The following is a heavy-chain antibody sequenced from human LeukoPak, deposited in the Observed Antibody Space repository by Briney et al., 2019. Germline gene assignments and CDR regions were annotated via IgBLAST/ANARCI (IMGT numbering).Heavy chain of an antibody. CDR1: GDSFSSNSAA. CDR2: TYYRSKWYS. Sequence: SQTLSLTCAISGDSFSSNSAAWNWIRQSPSRGLEWLGRTYYRSKWYSDYAVSVKSRITLNPDTSKNQFSLQLTSVTPEDTAVYYCARASTIVTTITAFDYWGQGSLVTVSS. J-gene: IGHJ4*02. CDR3: ARASTIVTTITAFDY. D-gene: IGHD5-12*01. V-gene: IGHV6-1*01.